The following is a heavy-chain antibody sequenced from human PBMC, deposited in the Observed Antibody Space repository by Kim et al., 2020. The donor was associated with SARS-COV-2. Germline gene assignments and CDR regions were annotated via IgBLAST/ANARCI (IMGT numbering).Heavy chain of an antibody. J-gene: IGHJ3*02. Sequence: GGSLRLSCAASGFTFDDYAMHWVRQAPGKGLEWVSGISWNSGSIGYADSVKGRFTISRDNAKNSLYLQMNSLRAEDTALYYCAKDDEGGIAVAVHAFDIWGQGTMVTVSS. CDR2: ISWNSGSI. V-gene: IGHV3-9*01. CDR1: GFTFDDYA. CDR3: AKDDEGGIAVAVHAFDI. D-gene: IGHD6-19*01.